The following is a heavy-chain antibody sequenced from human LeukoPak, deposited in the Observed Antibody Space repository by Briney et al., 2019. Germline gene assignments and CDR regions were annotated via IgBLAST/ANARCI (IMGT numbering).Heavy chain of an antibody. D-gene: IGHD3-22*01. CDR2: INPSGGST. CDR3: ARDYYDSSGNFDY. V-gene: IGHV1-46*03. CDR1: GGTFSSYA. J-gene: IGHJ4*02. Sequence: ASVKVSCKASGGTFSSYAISWVRQAPGQGLEWMGIINPSGGSTSYAQKFQGRVTMTRDTSTSTVYMELSSLRSEDTAVYYCARDYYDSSGNFDYRGQGTLVTVSS.